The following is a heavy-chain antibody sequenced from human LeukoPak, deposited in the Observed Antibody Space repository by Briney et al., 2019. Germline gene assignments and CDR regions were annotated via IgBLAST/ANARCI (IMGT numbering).Heavy chain of an antibody. CDR1: GYFLSRGHD. CDR3: ARRPHCSSTSCYTRWFDP. J-gene: IGHJ5*02. D-gene: IGHD2-2*02. CDR2: MYHSGST. Sequence: SEPLSLTCALSGYFLSRGHDWGWIRQPPGTGLECIGSMYHSGSTYYNPSLKSRVTISVDTSKNQFSLKLSSVTAADTAVYYCARRPHCSSTSCYTRWFDPWGQGTPVTVSS. V-gene: IGHV4-38-2*01.